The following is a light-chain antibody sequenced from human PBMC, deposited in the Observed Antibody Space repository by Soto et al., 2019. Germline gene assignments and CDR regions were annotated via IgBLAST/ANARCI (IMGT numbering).Light chain of an antibody. V-gene: IGKV3-11*01. CDR1: QSVRNF. J-gene: IGKJ4*01. CDR2: DAS. Sequence: EIVLTQSPATLSLSPGERATLSCRASQSVRNFLAWYQQKPGQAPRLLIYDASNRATGIPARFSGSGSGTDFTLTISSLEPEDFAFYYCQRRRNWLTCGGGTKLEIK. CDR3: QRRRNWLT.